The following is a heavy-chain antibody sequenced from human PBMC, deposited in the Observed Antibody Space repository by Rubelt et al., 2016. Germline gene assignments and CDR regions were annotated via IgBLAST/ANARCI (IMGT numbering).Heavy chain of an antibody. Sequence: QLQLQESGPGLVKPSETLSLTCSVSGGSISSSSYYWGWIRQPPGKGLGWIGSIYYSGSTSYNPSLKSRVTVSVDTSKNQFSVKLRSVTAADTAVYYWARDGFWSGSTHYFDYWGQGTLVTVSS. CDR2: IYYSGST. CDR3: ARDGFWSGSTHYFDY. CDR1: GGSISSSSYY. D-gene: IGHD3-3*01. V-gene: IGHV4-39*02. J-gene: IGHJ4*02.